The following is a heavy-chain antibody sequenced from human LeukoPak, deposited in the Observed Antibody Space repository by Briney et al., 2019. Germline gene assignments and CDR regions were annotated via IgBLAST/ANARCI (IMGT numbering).Heavy chain of an antibody. CDR2: LSGNGLKT. V-gene: IGHV3-23*01. CDR3: AKDLHWGFDY. J-gene: IGHJ4*02. Sequence: GGSLRLSCVASGFTFSTFGMSWVRQAPGKGREWVSALSGNGLKTYYADSVKGRFTISRDNFKTTLYLQMTSLRVEDTAMYYCAKDLHWGFDYWGQGVLVTVSS. D-gene: IGHD7-27*01. CDR1: GFTFSTFG.